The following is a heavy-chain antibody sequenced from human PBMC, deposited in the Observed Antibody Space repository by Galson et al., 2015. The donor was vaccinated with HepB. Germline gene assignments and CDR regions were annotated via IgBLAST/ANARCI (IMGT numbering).Heavy chain of an antibody. CDR1: GFTFSNAW. D-gene: IGHD2-21*01. CDR2: IKSKTDGGTT. CDR3: ARDLFPAFDI. J-gene: IGHJ3*02. Sequence: SLRLSCAASGFTFSNAWMSWVRQAPGKGLEWVGRIKSKTDGGTTDYAAPVKGRFTISRDDSKNTLYLQMNSLRAEDTAVYYCARDLFPAFDIWGQGTMVTVSS. V-gene: IGHV3-15*01.